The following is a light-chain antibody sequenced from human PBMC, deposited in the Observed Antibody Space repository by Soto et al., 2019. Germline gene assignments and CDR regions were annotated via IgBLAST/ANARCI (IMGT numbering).Light chain of an antibody. Sequence: DIQMTQSPSSLSASVGDSVTITCRASQTINKYLNWYQHKPGKPPKLLVFAAPSLQTGVPTRFNGSGAGTYFTLTINNLQYEDFANYYCQQSYAIPGTFGRGTRVEIK. CDR2: AAP. CDR3: QQSYAIPGT. V-gene: IGKV1-39*01. J-gene: IGKJ1*01. CDR1: QTINKY.